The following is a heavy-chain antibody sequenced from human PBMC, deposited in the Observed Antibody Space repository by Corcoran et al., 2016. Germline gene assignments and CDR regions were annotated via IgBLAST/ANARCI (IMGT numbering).Heavy chain of an antibody. V-gene: IGHV1-46*01. D-gene: IGHD6-19*01. CDR2: INPSGGSK. Sequence: QVQLVQSGAEVKKPGASVKVSCKASGYTFTSYYMHWVRQAPGQGLEWMGIINPSGGSKSYAQKFQGRVTMTRDTSTSTVYMEMSSLRSEDTAVYYCARDGLAVAGTLDYWGQGTLVTDSS. J-gene: IGHJ4*02. CDR1: GYTFTSYY. CDR3: ARDGLAVAGTLDY.